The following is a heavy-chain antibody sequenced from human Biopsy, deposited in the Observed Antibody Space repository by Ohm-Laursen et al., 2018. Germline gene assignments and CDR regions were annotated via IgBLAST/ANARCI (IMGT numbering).Heavy chain of an antibody. CDR2: INWNSVGI. V-gene: IGHV3-9*01. D-gene: IGHD2-15*01. Sequence: SLRLSCSASGFIFDDYAMHWVRQAPGKGLEWVSGINWNSVGIGYADSVKGRFTISRDNAKNFLYLQMNNLRPEDTALYYCAKIHCSGGSCYPNAFDMWGHGTRVTVS. CDR3: AKIHCSGGSCYPNAFDM. J-gene: IGHJ3*02. CDR1: GFIFDDYA.